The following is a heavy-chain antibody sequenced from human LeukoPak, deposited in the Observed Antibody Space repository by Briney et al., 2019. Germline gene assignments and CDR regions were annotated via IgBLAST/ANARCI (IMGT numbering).Heavy chain of an antibody. CDR1: GFTVSSNY. CDR3: ARTPVEMATIYFDY. Sequence: GGSLRLSCAASGFTVSSNYMSWVRQAPGKGLEWVTVIYSGGSTYYADSVKGRFTISRDNSKNTLYLQMNSLRAEDTAVYYCARTPVEMATIYFDYWGQGTLVTVSS. D-gene: IGHD5-24*01. V-gene: IGHV3-66*01. CDR2: IYSGGST. J-gene: IGHJ4*02.